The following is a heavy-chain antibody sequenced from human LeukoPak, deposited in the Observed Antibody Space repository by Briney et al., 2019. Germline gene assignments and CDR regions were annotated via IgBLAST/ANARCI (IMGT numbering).Heavy chain of an antibody. V-gene: IGHV4-61*01. CDR2: IFHSGVT. D-gene: IGHD3-16*01. CDR3: ARDRPDGGDPWYFDL. J-gene: IGHJ2*01. CDR1: GGSISSGSYY. Sequence: PSETLSLTCNVSGGSISSGSYYWTWIRQPPGKGLEWIGYIFHSGVTHYSPSLKSRVTMSVDTSKNQFSLKLSSVTAADTAVYYCARDRPDGGDPWYFDLWGRGTLVTVSS.